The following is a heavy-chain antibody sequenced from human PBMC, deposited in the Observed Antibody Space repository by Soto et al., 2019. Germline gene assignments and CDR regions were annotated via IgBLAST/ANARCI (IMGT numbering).Heavy chain of an antibody. D-gene: IGHD3-22*01. J-gene: IGHJ4*02. CDR1: GYTFTDFY. CDR3: ARDYDPPH. Sequence: QVHLVQSGAEVKEPGASMRVSCRASGYTFTDFYIHWVRQAPGQGLEWMGRINPNSGGTNYAQKFQGRVTLTRDTSIATAYMALSSLRSDDTAVYYCARDYDPPHWGQGTLVTVSS. CDR2: INPNSGGT. V-gene: IGHV1-2*06.